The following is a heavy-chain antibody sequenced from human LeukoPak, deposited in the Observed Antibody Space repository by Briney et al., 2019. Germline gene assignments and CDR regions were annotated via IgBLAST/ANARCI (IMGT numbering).Heavy chain of an antibody. J-gene: IGHJ6*02. V-gene: IGHV4-34*01. D-gene: IGHD3-10*01. CDR3: ARGRTMVRGVISYYCYGMDV. CDR2: INHSGST. Sequence: SETLSLTCAVYGGSFSGYYWSWIRQPPGKGLEWIGEINHSGSTNYNPSLKSRVTISVDTSKNQFSLKLSPVTAADTAVYYCARGRTMVRGVISYYCYGMDVWGQGTTVTVSS. CDR1: GGSFSGYY.